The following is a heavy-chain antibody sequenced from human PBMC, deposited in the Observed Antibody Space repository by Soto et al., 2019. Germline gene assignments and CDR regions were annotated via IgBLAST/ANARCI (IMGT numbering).Heavy chain of an antibody. J-gene: IGHJ5*02. Sequence: SETLSLTCAVYGGSFSGYYWSWIRQPPGKGLEWIGEINHSGSTNYNPSLKSRVTISVDTSKNQFSLKLSSVTAADTAVYYCARMGSVVVAARSRFDPWGQGTLVTVSS. V-gene: IGHV4-34*01. CDR2: INHSGST. D-gene: IGHD2-15*01. CDR1: GGSFSGYY. CDR3: ARMGSVVVAARSRFDP.